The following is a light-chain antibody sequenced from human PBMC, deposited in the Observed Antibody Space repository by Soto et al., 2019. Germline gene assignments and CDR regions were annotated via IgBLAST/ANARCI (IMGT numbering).Light chain of an antibody. CDR2: GAS. Sequence: EIVMTQSPATLSVSPGEGATLSCRASQSVSSNLAWYQQKPGQAPRLLIYGASTRATGISARFSGSGSGTEFTLTISSLQSEDFAVYYCQQHHNWPPWTFGQGTKVEIK. V-gene: IGKV3-15*01. CDR1: QSVSSN. J-gene: IGKJ1*01. CDR3: QQHHNWPPWT.